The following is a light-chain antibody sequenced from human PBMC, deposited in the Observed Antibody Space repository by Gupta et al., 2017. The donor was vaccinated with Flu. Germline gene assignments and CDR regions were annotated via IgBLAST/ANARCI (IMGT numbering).Light chain of an antibody. CDR3: AAGDASRNGWL. Sequence: RVTNSCTVTTSKIGGNDVCWYQQLPGPSPNLLIYSNSRRHSGVPDRFSGSKSATSATLATSGLQAEEAADYYCAAGDASRNGWLFGGGTKLTVL. V-gene: IGLV1-44*01. CDR2: SNS. J-gene: IGLJ2*01. CDR1: TSKIGGND.